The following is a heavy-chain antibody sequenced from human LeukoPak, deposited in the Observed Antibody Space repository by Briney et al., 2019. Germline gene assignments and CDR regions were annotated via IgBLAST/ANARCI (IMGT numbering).Heavy chain of an antibody. CDR2: ISGSGGST. CDR3: AKVLAVAGTLVDSGY. CDR1: GFTFSSYA. Sequence: PGGSLRLSCAASGFTFSSYAMSWVRRAPGKGLEWVSAISGSGGSTYYADSVKGRFTISRDNSKNTLYLQMNSLRAEDTAVYYCAKVLAVAGTLVDSGYWGQGTLVTVSS. J-gene: IGHJ4*02. D-gene: IGHD6-19*01. V-gene: IGHV3-23*01.